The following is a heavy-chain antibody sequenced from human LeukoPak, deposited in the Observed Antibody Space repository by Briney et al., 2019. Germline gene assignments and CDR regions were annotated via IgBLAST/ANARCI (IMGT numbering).Heavy chain of an antibody. CDR1: GGTFSSYA. CDR2: IIPIFGTA. CDR3: ARHVGYYYDSSGYGFFDY. V-gene: IGHV1-69*05. J-gene: IGHJ4*02. Sequence: SVKVSCKASGGTFSSYAISWVRQAPGQGLEWMGRIIPIFGTANYAQKFQARVTITTDESTSTAYMELSSLRSEDTAVYYCARHVGYYYDSSGYGFFDYWGQGTLVTVSS. D-gene: IGHD3-22*01.